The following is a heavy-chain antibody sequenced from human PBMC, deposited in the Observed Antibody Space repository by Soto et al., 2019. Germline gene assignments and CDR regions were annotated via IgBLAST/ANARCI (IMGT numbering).Heavy chain of an antibody. J-gene: IGHJ3*02. CDR1: GFTFSSYA. CDR2: ISGSGGST. D-gene: IGHD6-13*01. V-gene: IGHV3-23*01. Sequence: GGSLRLSCAASGFTFSSYAMSWVRQAPGKGLEWVSAISGSGGSTYYADSVKGRFTISRDNSKNTLYLQMNSLRAEDTAVYYCESLYSSSTDAFDIWGQGTMVTVSS. CDR3: ESLYSSSTDAFDI.